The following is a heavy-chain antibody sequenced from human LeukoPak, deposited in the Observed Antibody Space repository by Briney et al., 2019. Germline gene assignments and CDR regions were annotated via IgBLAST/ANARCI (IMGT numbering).Heavy chain of an antibody. CDR1: GFPISTNG. CDR2: IVGGDGGT. CDR3: ARGALYYMDV. V-gene: IGHV3-23*01. J-gene: IGHJ6*03. Sequence: GGSLRLSCAASGFPISTNGMSWVRQAPGKGLEWVSGIVGGDGGTYYADSVKGRLIISRDNSKNTLYVQMNSLRAEDTAVYYCARGALYYMDVWGKGTTVTISS.